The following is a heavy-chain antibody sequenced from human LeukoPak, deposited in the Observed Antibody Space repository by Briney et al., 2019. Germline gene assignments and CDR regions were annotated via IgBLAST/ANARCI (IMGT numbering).Heavy chain of an antibody. CDR1: GGSFRGYY. D-gene: IGHD2-2*01. CDR2: INHSGST. V-gene: IGHV4-34*01. J-gene: IGHJ5*02. CDR3: ARSGCSSTSCHPGWFDP. Sequence: SETLSLTCAVYGGSFRGYYWSWIRQPPGKGLEWIGEINHSGSTNYNPSLKSRVTISVDTSKNQFSLKLSSVTAADTAVYYCARSGCSSTSCHPGWFDPWGQGTLVTVSS.